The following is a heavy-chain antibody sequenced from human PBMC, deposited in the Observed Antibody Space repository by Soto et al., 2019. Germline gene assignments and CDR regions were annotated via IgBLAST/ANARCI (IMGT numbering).Heavy chain of an antibody. D-gene: IGHD1-26*01. J-gene: IGHJ4*02. Sequence: SVKVSCKASGGTFSSYAISWVRQAPGQGLEWMGGIIPIFGTANYAQKFQGRVAITADKSTSTAYMELSSLRSEDTAVYYCARVKVGARPNYFDYWGQGTLVTVS. CDR3: ARVKVGARPNYFDY. CDR2: IIPIFGTA. V-gene: IGHV1-69*06. CDR1: GGTFSSYA.